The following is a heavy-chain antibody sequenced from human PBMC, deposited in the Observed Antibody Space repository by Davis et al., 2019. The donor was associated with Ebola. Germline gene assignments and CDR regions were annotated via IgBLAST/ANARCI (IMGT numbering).Heavy chain of an antibody. CDR3: ARDPSSYDSAGWGF. J-gene: IGHJ4*02. D-gene: IGHD3-22*01. Sequence: GGSLRPSCAASGFSVSDNYMSWVRRAPGEGLEWVSSLYSAGASYYADFVKGRFTVTRDASKNTLYLQMNSLRAEDTAVYYCARDPSSYDSAGWGFWGQGTLVTVSS. V-gene: IGHV3-53*01. CDR1: GFSVSDNY. CDR2: LYSAGAS.